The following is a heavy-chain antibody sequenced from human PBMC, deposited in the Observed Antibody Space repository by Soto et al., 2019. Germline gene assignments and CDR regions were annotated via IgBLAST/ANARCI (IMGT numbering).Heavy chain of an antibody. V-gene: IGHV1-18*01. CDR2: ISAYNGNT. Sequence: QVQLVQSGAEVKKPGASVKVSCKASGYTFTSYGISWVRQAPGQGLEWMGWISAYNGNTNYAQKLQGRVTMTTDTATSPAYMELRSLRSDDTAVYYCASDLYSSGWYGEDYNWFDPWGQGTLVTVSS. CDR1: GYTFTSYG. J-gene: IGHJ5*02. CDR3: ASDLYSSGWYGEDYNWFDP. D-gene: IGHD6-19*01.